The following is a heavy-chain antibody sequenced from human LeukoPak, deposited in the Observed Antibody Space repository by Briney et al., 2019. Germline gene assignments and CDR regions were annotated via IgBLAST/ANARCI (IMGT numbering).Heavy chain of an antibody. CDR2: INPNTGGT. D-gene: IGHD3-3*01. CDR3: ALEPIALSI. J-gene: IGHJ3*01. V-gene: IGHV1-2*02. Sequence: ASVKVSCKASEDTFTGYYMHWVRQAPGQGLEWMGWINPNTGGTESAQKFQGRVTMTRDTSISTAYMELSRLRSDDTAVYYCALEPIALSIWGQGTMVTVSS. CDR1: EDTFTGYY.